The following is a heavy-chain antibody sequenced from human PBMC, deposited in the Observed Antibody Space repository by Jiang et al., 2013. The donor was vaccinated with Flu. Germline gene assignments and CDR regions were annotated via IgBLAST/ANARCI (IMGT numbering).Heavy chain of an antibody. CDR2: IYTSGST. V-gene: IGHV4-4*07. J-gene: IGHJ4*02. D-gene: IGHD1-1*01. CDR3: ARVEAGPQCDYFDY. CDR1: GDSISSYY. Sequence: VKPSETLSLTCTVSGDSISSYYWNWIRQPAGKGLEWIGRIYTSGSTNYNPSLKSRVTISVDTSKNQFSLKLSSVTAADTAVYYCARVEAGPQCDYFDYWGQGTLVTVSS.